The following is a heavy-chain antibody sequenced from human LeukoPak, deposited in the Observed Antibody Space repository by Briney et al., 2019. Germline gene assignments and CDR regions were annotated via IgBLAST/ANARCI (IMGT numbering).Heavy chain of an antibody. CDR2: ISSSSSTI. J-gene: IGHJ3*02. V-gene: IGHV3-48*01. Sequence: GSLRLSCAASGFTFSSYSMNWVRQAPGKGLEWVSYISSSSSTIYYADSVKGRFTISRDNAKNSLYLQMNSLRAEDTAVYYCARDFTYYGSRGDAFDIWGQGTMVTVSS. D-gene: IGHD3-10*01. CDR3: ARDFTYYGSRGDAFDI. CDR1: GFTFSSYS.